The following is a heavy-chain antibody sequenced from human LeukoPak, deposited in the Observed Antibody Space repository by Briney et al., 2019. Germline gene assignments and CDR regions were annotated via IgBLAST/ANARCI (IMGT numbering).Heavy chain of an antibody. D-gene: IGHD3-22*01. CDR3: ARSLSFYDTSGYYDY. Sequence: ASVKVSCKASGYIFTSYSISWVRQAPGQGLEWMGWINPSSGGTNFAQRFQGRVTMTGDTSISTAYMELSRLRSDDTAVYYCARSLSFYDTSGYYDYWGQGTLVTVSS. CDR1: GYIFTSYS. CDR2: INPSSGGT. J-gene: IGHJ4*02. V-gene: IGHV1-2*02.